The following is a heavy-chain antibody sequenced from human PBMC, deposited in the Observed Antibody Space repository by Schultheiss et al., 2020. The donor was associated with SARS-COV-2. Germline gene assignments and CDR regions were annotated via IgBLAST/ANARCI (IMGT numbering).Heavy chain of an antibody. CDR1: GGSISSYY. V-gene: IGHV4-4*07. CDR3: ARVRFSYGMDV. Sequence: SETLSLTCTVSGGSISSYYWSWIRQPPGKGLEWIGRIYTSGSTNYNPSLKSLVTISVDTSKNQFSLKLSSVTAADTAVYYCARVRFSYGMDVWGQGTTVTVSS. CDR2: IYTSGST. D-gene: IGHD3-3*01. J-gene: IGHJ6*02.